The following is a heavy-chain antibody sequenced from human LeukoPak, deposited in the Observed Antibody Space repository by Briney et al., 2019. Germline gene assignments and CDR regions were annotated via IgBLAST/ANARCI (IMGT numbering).Heavy chain of an antibody. CDR2: IYSGGST. Sequence: GGSLRLSCAASGFTVSSNYMSWVRQAPGKGLEWVSVIYSGGSTYYADSVKGRFTISRDNSKNTLYLQMNSLRAEDTAVYYCAKATPTTSGPLNWGPGTLVTVSS. J-gene: IGHJ4*02. CDR3: AKATPTTSGPLN. V-gene: IGHV3-53*01. CDR1: GFTVSSNY. D-gene: IGHD2-2*01.